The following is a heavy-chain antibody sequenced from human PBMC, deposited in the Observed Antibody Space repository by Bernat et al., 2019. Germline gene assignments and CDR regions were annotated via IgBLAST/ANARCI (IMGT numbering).Heavy chain of an antibody. CDR1: GGSISSYY. V-gene: IGHV4-59*01. J-gene: IGHJ5*02. Sequence: QVQLQESGPGLVKPSETLSLTCTVSGGSISSYYWSWIRQPPGKGLEWIGYIYYSGSTNYNPSLKSRVTISVDTSKNQFSLKLSSVTAADTAVYYCARELDDYVWGSSRAGWFDPWGQGTLVTVSS. CDR2: IYYSGST. CDR3: ARELDDYVWGSSRAGWFDP. D-gene: IGHD3-16*02.